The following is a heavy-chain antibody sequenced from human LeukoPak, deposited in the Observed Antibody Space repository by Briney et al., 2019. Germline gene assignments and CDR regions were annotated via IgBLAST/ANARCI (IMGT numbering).Heavy chain of an antibody. CDR1: GGSFSSSHW. J-gene: IGHJ4*02. CDR2: IFHGGNT. V-gene: IGHV4-4*02. D-gene: IGHD2-2*01. CDR3: ARTHTGYCSSSSCIQTFDY. Sequence: PSETLTLTCAVSGGSFSSSHWWSWVRPPPGKGLEWIGEIFHGGNTNYSPSLKSRVTISVDHSKNTFSLKLRSVTAEDTAVYYCARTHTGYCSSSSCIQTFDYWGQGTLVSVSS.